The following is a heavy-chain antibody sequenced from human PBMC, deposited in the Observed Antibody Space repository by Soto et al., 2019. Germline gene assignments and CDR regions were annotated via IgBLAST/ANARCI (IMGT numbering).Heavy chain of an antibody. CDR1: GFTFSSYA. Sequence: GGSLRLSCAASGFTFSSYAMHWVRQAPGKGLEWVAVISYDGSNKYYADSVKGRFTISRDNSKNTLYLQMNSLRAEDTAVYYCARASYYYDSSGYSTLDYWGQGT. D-gene: IGHD3-22*01. J-gene: IGHJ4*02. V-gene: IGHV3-30-3*01. CDR2: ISYDGSNK. CDR3: ARASYYYDSSGYSTLDY.